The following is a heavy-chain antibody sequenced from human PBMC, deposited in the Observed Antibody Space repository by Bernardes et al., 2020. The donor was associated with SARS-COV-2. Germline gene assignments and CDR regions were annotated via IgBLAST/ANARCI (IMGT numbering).Heavy chain of an antibody. Sequence: TLSLTCTVSGGSIRSSSYWSWVRQPPGKGLEWIGYIYYSGSTNYTPSLKSRVTISVDTSKNQFSLKLNSVTAADTAVYYCARDYNWGNWYFDLWGRGTLVTVSS. CDR1: GGSIRSSSY. J-gene: IGHJ2*01. CDR2: IYYSGST. V-gene: IGHV4-61*01. D-gene: IGHD7-27*01. CDR3: ARDYNWGNWYFDL.